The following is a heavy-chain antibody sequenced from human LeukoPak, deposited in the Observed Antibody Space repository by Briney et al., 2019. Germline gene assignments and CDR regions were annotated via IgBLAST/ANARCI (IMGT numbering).Heavy chain of an antibody. CDR1: GGTFSSYA. D-gene: IGHD4-17*01. Sequence: SVKVSCKASGGTFSSYAISWVRQAPGQGLEWMGRIIPIFGTANYAQKFQGRVTITTDESTSTAYMELSSLRSEDTAVYYCAREKAPYGFFDYSGQGTLVSVSS. CDR2: IIPIFGTA. CDR3: AREKAPYGFFDY. V-gene: IGHV1-69*05. J-gene: IGHJ4*02.